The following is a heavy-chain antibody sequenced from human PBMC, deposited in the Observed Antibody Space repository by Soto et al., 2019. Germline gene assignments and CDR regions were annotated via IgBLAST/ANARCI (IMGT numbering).Heavy chain of an antibody. D-gene: IGHD4-4*01. V-gene: IGHV3-15*07. J-gene: IGHJ6*01. CDR2: IKSKTDGGTT. CDR3: TTPDYSNCDGYYCSGMDV. Sequence: GGSLRLSYAASGFTLRNAWINWVRQATGKGLEWVGRIKSKTDGGTTDYAAPVKGRFTISRDDSKNTLYLQMNSLKTEDTAVYYCTTPDYSNCDGYYCSGMDVWGQGITVTGSS. CDR1: GFTLRNAW.